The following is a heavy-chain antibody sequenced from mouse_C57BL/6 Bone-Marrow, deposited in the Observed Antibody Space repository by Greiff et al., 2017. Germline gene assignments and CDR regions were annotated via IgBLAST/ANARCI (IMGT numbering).Heavy chain of an antibody. Sequence: VQLQQPGAELVMPGASVKLSCKASGYTFTSYWMHWVKQRPGQGLEWIGEIDPSDSYTNYNQKFKGKSTLTVDKSSSTAYMQLSSLTSEDSAVYYCAREGWASYYFDYWGQGTTLTVSS. V-gene: IGHV1-69*01. D-gene: IGHD2-3*01. J-gene: IGHJ2*01. CDR1: GYTFTSYW. CDR3: AREGWASYYFDY. CDR2: IDPSDSYT.